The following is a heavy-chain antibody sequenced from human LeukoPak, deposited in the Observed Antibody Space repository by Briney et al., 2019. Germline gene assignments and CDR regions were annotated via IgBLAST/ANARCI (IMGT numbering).Heavy chain of an antibody. D-gene: IGHD3-22*01. CDR3: ARVPYNSMDYFDY. CDR2: ISGSGTST. J-gene: IGHJ4*02. Sequence: PGGSLRLSCAASGFTFSTYAMSWVRRAPGKGLEWVSDISGSGTSTYYADSVKGRFTISRDNSRTTLYLQMNSLRVEDTAVYYCARVPYNSMDYFDYWGQGTLVTVSS. V-gene: IGHV3-23*01. CDR1: GFTFSTYA.